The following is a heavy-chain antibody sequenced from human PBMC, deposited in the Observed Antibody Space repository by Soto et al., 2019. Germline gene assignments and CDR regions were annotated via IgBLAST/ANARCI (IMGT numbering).Heavy chain of an antibody. CDR2: IHPGGQII. CDR3: ARRGSS. V-gene: IGHV3-48*03. CDR1: GSTFSSSE. Sequence: GGSLRLSCAASGSTFSSSEMYWVRQAPGKGLEWVSYIHPGGQIIFYADSVKGRFTISRDNAKNSVYLQMNNLRAEDTAVYYCARRGSSWGQGTMVTVSS. D-gene: IGHD2-2*01. J-gene: IGHJ3*01.